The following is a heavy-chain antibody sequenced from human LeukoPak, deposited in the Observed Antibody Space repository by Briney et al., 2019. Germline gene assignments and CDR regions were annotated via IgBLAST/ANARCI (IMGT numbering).Heavy chain of an antibody. V-gene: IGHV3-21*01. J-gene: IGHJ4*02. CDR3: ARGSGSSSWYNYFDY. D-gene: IGHD6-13*01. CDR1: GGSITSSSYY. CDR2: ISSSGSYI. Sequence: ETLSLTCTVSGGSITSSSYYWGWIRQPPGKGLEWVSSISSSGSYIFYADSVKGRFTISRDNAKNSLYLQMNSLRAEDTAIYYCARGSGSSSWYNYFDYWGQGTLVTVSS.